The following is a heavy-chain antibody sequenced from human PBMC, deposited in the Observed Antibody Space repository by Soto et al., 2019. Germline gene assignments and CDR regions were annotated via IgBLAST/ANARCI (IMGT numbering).Heavy chain of an antibody. Sequence: ASVKVSCKASGYTFTSYAMHWVRQAPGQRLEWMGWINAGNGNTKYSQKFQGRVTITRDTSASTAYMELSSLRSEDTAVYYCARGGYDFWSGPYWYFDLWGRGTLVTVSS. D-gene: IGHD3-3*01. CDR3: ARGGYDFWSGPYWYFDL. CDR2: INAGNGNT. J-gene: IGHJ2*01. CDR1: GYTFTSYA. V-gene: IGHV1-3*01.